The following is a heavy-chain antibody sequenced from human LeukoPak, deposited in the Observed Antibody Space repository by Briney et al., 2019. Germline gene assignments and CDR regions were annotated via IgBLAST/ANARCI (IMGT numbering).Heavy chain of an antibody. D-gene: IGHD2/OR15-2a*01. CDR3: VRDVSRRIGMDV. V-gene: IGHV3-21*01. Sequence: TGGSLRLYCLASGFSFNSYTMNWVREAPGKGLEWVSTISPVSSYTWYAESVKGRFTISRDNPKNSLYLPMDSLRAEDTAVYYCVRDVSRRIGMDVWGQGTTVTVSS. CDR1: GFSFNSYT. J-gene: IGHJ6*02. CDR2: ISPVSSYT.